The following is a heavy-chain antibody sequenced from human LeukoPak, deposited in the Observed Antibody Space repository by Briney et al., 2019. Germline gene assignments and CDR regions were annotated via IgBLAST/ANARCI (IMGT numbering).Heavy chain of an antibody. J-gene: IGHJ3*02. Sequence: SETLSLTCAVYGGSFSGYYWSWVRQPPGKGLEWIGYIYYSGSTNYNPSLKSRVTISVDTSKNQFSLKLSSVTAADTAVYYCARHDYDTSLSAGAFDIWGQGTMVTVSS. D-gene: IGHD3-16*01. CDR2: IYYSGST. CDR3: ARHDYDTSLSAGAFDI. V-gene: IGHV4-59*08. CDR1: GGSFSGYY.